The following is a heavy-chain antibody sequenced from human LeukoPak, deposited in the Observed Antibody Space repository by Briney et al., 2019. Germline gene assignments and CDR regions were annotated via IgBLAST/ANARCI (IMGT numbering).Heavy chain of an antibody. Sequence: PGGSLRLSCATSGFTFRNYWVTWVRQAQGKGLEWVANINKGGTKKNYVYSVKGRFTISSDNTNNSLFLQMNSLRAEDTAIYYCARDTSPSSRSSYFDALDMWGQGTMVTVSS. CDR1: GFTFRNYW. V-gene: IGHV3-7*01. CDR2: INKGGTKK. J-gene: IGHJ3*02. D-gene: IGHD6-13*01. CDR3: ARDTSPSSRSSYFDALDM.